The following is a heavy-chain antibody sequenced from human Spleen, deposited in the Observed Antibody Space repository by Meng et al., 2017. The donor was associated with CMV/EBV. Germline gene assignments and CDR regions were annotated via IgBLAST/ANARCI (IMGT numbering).Heavy chain of an antibody. J-gene: IGHJ4*02. CDR2: FIPIFGTG. CDR3: ARELPKGSRLIDY. Sequence: SVKVSCKASGGTFSTYAISWVRQAPGQGLEWMGGFIPIFGTGNYAQKFQGRVTMTRNTSISTAYMELSSLRSEDTAVYYCARELPKGSRLIDYWGQGTLVTVSS. V-gene: IGHV1-69*05. CDR1: GGTFSTYA. D-gene: IGHD3-10*01.